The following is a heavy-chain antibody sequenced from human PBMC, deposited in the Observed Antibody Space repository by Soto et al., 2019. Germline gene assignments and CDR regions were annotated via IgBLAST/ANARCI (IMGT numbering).Heavy chain of an antibody. CDR2: IYYRGST. D-gene: IGHD3-16*01. V-gene: IGHV4-59*08. CDR1: GGSISSYY. CDR3: ARHPRCGGDDY. Sequence: QVQLQESGPGLVKPSETLSLTCTVSGGSISSYYWSWIRQPPGKGLEWIGYIYYRGSTNYNPSLKSRVTISVDTSKNQFSLKLSSVTAADTAVYYCARHPRCGGDDYWGQGTLVTVSS. J-gene: IGHJ4*02.